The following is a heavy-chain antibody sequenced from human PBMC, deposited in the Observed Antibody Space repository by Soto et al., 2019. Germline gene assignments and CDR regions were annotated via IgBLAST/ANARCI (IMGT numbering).Heavy chain of an antibody. V-gene: IGHV4-61*01. CDR2: IYYSGST. Sequence: SETLSLTCTVSDGSVSSGSYYWSWIRQPPGKGLEWIGYIYYSGSTNYNPSLKSRVTISVDTSKNQFSLKLSSVTAADTAVYYCARVGTVVKEFDYWGQGTLVTVSS. D-gene: IGHD2-21*01. CDR1: DGSVSSGSYY. CDR3: ARVGTVVKEFDY. J-gene: IGHJ4*02.